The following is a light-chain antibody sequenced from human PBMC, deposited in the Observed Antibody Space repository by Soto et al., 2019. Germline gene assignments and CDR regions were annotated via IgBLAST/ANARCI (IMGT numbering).Light chain of an antibody. J-gene: IGKJ1*01. Sequence: IHITRSPSCRAGSEGNTRSFTYRSRKDIHVFVAWYQHKPGKAPSLLSASASTLQSGVPSWFRGSGSGTEFPTTIGSVQANPVETYFCPQYNGLLWILGQGTKVDNK. V-gene: IGKV1-9*01. CDR2: SAS. CDR3: PQYNGLLWI. CDR1: KDIHVF.